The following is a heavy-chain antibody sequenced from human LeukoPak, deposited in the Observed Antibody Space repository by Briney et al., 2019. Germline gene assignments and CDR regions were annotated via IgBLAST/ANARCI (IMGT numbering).Heavy chain of an antibody. CDR2: ISGSGGST. J-gene: IGHJ4*02. Sequence: PGGSLRLSCAASGFTFSSYAMSWVRQAPEKGLEWVSAISGSGGSTYYADSVKGRFTISRDNSKNTLYLQMNSLRAEDTAVYYCAKARIAVAGKREDFDYWGQGTLVTVSS. CDR1: GFTFSSYA. CDR3: AKARIAVAGKREDFDY. D-gene: IGHD6-19*01. V-gene: IGHV3-23*01.